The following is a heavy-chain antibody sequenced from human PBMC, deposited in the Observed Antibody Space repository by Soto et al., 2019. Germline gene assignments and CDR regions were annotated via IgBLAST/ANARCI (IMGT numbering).Heavy chain of an antibody. J-gene: IGHJ5*02. V-gene: IGHV3-23*01. CDR1: GFTFSSYA. D-gene: IGHD2-2*01. CDR2: ISGSGGST. Sequence: PGGSLRLSCAASGFTFSSYAMSWVRQAPGKGLEWVSAISGSGGSTYYADSVKGRFTISRDNSKNTLYLQMTSLRAEDTAVYYCAKDGGERCSSTSCLNWFDPWGQGTLVTVSS. CDR3: AKDGGERCSSTSCLNWFDP.